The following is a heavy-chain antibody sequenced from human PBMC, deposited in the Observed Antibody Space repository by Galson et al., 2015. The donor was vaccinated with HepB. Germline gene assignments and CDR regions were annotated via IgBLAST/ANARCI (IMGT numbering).Heavy chain of an antibody. V-gene: IGHV3-21*01. CDR2: ISSSSSYV. D-gene: IGHD6-25*01. CDR1: GFTFSRYA. J-gene: IGHJ4*02. CDR3: ARDPGGEYFDY. Sequence: SLRLSCAASGFTFSRYAIDWVRQAPGKGLEWVACISSSSSYVYYADSVKGRSTISRDNAKNSLYLQMNSLRAEDTAVYYCARDPGGEYFDYWGQGTLVTVSS.